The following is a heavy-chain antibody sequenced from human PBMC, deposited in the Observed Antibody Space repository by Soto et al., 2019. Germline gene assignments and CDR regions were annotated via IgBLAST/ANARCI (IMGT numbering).Heavy chain of an antibody. V-gene: IGHV3-23*01. Sequence: GSLRLSCSASGFTFSSYAMSWVRQAPGKGLEWVSAISGSGGSTYYADSVKGRFTISRDNSKNTLYLQMNSLRAEDTAVYYCAKDIPHDTLKPYEYHYGMDVWGPGTTVTV. D-gene: IGHD3-9*01. CDR1: GFTFSSYA. CDR2: ISGSGGST. CDR3: AKDIPHDTLKPYEYHYGMDV. J-gene: IGHJ6*02.